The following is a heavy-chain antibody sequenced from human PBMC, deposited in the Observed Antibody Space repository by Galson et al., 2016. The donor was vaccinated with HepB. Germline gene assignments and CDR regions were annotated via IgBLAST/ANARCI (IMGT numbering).Heavy chain of an antibody. Sequence: SETLSLTCTVSGGSISRYYWPWIRQPPGKGLEWIGYIDSSGSTNSNLSLKSRVTISGDTSKNHFSLKMRSVTAADTALYYCARDRFGFGSTHFDQWGQGTHVIVSS. J-gene: IGHJ4*02. D-gene: IGHD3-16*01. CDR3: ARDRFGFGSTHFDQ. CDR1: GGSISRYY. V-gene: IGHV4-59*01. CDR2: IDSSGST.